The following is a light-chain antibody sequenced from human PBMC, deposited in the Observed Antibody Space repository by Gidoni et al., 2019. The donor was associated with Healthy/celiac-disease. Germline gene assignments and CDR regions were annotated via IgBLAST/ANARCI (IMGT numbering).Light chain of an antibody. CDR1: QSISSW. J-gene: IGKJ4*01. CDR3: QQYNSYPLT. CDR2: KAS. Sequence: DIEMTQSPSTLSASVGDRVTITCRASQSISSWLPWYQQKPGKAPKLLIYKASSIESGVPSRFSGSGSGTEFTLTISSLQPDDFAAYYCQQYNSYPLTFGGGTKVEIK. V-gene: IGKV1-5*03.